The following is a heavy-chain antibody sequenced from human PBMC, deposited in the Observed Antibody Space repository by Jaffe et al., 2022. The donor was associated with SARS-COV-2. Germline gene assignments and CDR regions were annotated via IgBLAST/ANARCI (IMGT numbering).Heavy chain of an antibody. CDR3: AKDKATVTGAFDI. CDR2: ISWNSGSI. D-gene: IGHD4-17*01. CDR1: GFTFDDYA. V-gene: IGHV3-9*01. J-gene: IGHJ3*02. Sequence: EVQLVESGGGLVQPGRSLRLSCAASGFTFDDYAMHWVRQAPGKGLEWVSGISWNSGSIGYADSVKGRFTISRDNAKNSLYLQMNSLRAEDTALYYCAKDKATVTGAFDIWGQGTMVTVSS.